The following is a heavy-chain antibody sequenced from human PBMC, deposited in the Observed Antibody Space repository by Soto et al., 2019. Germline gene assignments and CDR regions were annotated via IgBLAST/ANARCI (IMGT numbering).Heavy chain of an antibody. CDR2: IKPDGSEK. V-gene: IGHV3-7*01. Sequence: EVQLVESGRGLVQPGGSLRLSCAASGFSFRSYWLTWVRQAPGKGLEWVANIKPDGSEKYYVDSVKGRFTISSDNAQNSLYLEITRLGAEDTAVYYCAAYPRPQLVSIDYWGQGNLVTVSS. CDR1: GFSFRSYW. D-gene: IGHD6-6*01. CDR3: AAYPRPQLVSIDY. J-gene: IGHJ4*02.